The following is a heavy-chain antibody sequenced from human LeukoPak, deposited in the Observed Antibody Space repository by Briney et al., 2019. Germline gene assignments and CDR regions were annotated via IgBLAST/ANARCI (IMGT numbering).Heavy chain of an antibody. D-gene: IGHD3-22*01. CDR3: VRHFYESSGSTYYFDY. J-gene: IGHJ4*02. V-gene: IGHV3-72*01. CDR2: TRNKPNSYTT. Sequence: QPGGSLRLSCAASGFTFSDLYMDWVRQAPGKGLEWVGRTRNKPNSYTTEYAASVKGRFTISRDDSKNSLFLQMNSLKTEDTAVYYCVRHFYESSGSTYYFDYWGQGTLVTVSS. CDR1: GFTFSDLY.